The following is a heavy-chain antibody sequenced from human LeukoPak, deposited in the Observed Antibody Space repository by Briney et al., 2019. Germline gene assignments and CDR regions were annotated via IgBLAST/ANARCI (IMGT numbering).Heavy chain of an antibody. CDR1: GFTFSSYA. CDR2: ISYDGNNK. Sequence: QPGRSLRLSCAASGFTFSSYAMHWVRQAPGKGLEWVAVISYDGNNKYYADSVKGRFTISRDNSKSTLFLQMNSLRAEDTAVYYCARDIVVAAATPGFYYYGMDVWGQGTTVTVSS. CDR3: ARDIVVAAATPGFYYYGMDV. D-gene: IGHD2-15*01. V-gene: IGHV3-30-3*01. J-gene: IGHJ6*02.